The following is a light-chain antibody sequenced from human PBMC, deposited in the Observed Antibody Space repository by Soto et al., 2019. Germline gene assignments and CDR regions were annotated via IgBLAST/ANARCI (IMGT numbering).Light chain of an antibody. V-gene: IGLV2-14*01. J-gene: IGLJ1*01. Sequence: QSVLTQPASVSGSPGQSFTISCTGTSSEDGGYNFVSWYQQHPCKAPKLMIYDVSNLPSGVSNRFSGSKSCNTASLTFSGLQAEDEADYYCSSYTSSSPYVFGTGTKVTVL. CDR2: DVS. CDR3: SSYTSSSPYV. CDR1: SSEDGGYNF.